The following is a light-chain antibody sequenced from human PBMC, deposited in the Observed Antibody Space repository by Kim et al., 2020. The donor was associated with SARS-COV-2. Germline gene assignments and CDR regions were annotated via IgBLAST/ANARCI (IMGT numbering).Light chain of an antibody. V-gene: IGKV3-15*01. Sequence: EIVMTQSPTTLSVSPGERATFSCRASQSVRSNLAWYQKKPGQAPRLLIYGASTRATGIPVRFSGSGSGTGFTLTISSLQSEDFAVYYCQQYNNWPLTFGGGTKVDIK. CDR1: QSVRSN. J-gene: IGKJ4*01. CDR2: GAS. CDR3: QQYNNWPLT.